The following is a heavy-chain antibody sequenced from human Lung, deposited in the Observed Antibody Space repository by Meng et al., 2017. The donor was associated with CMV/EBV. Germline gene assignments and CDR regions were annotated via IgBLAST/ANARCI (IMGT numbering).Heavy chain of an antibody. CDR3: ARVVTALWGYYFDY. CDR1: GGSISSSNW. D-gene: IGHD2-21*02. J-gene: IGHJ4*02. V-gene: IGHV4-4*02. CDR2: IYHSGST. Sequence: QVPPHESGPGLVKPSGTPSLTSAVSGGSISSSNWWSWVRQPPGKGLEWIGEIYHSGSTNYNPSLKSRVTISVDKSKNQFSLKLSSVTAADTAVYYCARVVTALWGYYFDYWGQGTLVTVSS.